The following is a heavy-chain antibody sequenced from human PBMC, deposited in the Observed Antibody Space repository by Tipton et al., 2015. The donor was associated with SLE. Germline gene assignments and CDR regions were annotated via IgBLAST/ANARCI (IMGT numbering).Heavy chain of an antibody. J-gene: IGHJ4*02. CDR1: AGSFTGGSYY. D-gene: IGHD5-12*01. CDR3: ARRGYSGYFDY. V-gene: IGHV4-39*01. Sequence: TLSLTCTVSAGSFTGGSYYWGWIRHSPGKGLECIGLIYSIGCTYYNPSLKSRVTISADTSKNQFSLRLSSVTAADTAVYYCARRGYSGYFDYWGQGTLVTVSS. CDR2: IYSIGCT.